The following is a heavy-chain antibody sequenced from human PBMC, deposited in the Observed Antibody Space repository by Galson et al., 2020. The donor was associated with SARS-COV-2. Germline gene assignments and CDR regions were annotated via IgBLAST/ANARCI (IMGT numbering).Heavy chain of an antibody. J-gene: IGHJ2*01. CDR1: GFTFSSYA. CDR2: ISYDGSNK. D-gene: IGHD5-18*01. V-gene: IGHV3-30*04. Sequence: GESLKPSCAASGFTFSSYALHRVRPAPGKGLEWVAVISYDGSNKYYADSVKGRFTITRHNSKNTLYLQMNSLSAEDTAVYYCACHQTWIQLWFADFDLWGRGTLVTVSS. CDR3: ACHQTWIQLWFADFDL.